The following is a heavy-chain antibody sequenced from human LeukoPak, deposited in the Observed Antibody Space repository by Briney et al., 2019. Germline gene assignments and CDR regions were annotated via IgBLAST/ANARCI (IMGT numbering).Heavy chain of an antibody. Sequence: PGGSLRLSCAASGFTVSTNYMSWIRQAPGKGLEWVSLIYSGGITQYADSVKGRFTISRDNSKNTLYLQMTSQRAEDTAVYHCARDGYYDSSGYRKHDGFDIWGQGTLVTVSS. J-gene: IGHJ3*02. CDR3: ARDGYYDSSGYRKHDGFDI. V-gene: IGHV3-66*01. CDR1: GFTVSTNY. D-gene: IGHD3-22*01. CDR2: IYSGGIT.